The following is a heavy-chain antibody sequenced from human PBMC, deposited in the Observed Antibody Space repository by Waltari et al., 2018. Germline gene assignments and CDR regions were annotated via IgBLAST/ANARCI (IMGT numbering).Heavy chain of an antibody. CDR2: ISSGGST. Sequence: EVQLVESGGGLIQPGGSLRLSCAASGFTVSSNYMSWVRQAPGKGLEWVSVISSGGSTYYADSVKGRFTISRDNSKNTLYLQMNSLRAEDTAVYYCARDNTAMASFDYWGQGTLVTVSS. CDR3: ARDNTAMASFDY. J-gene: IGHJ4*02. CDR1: GFTVSSNY. D-gene: IGHD5-18*01. V-gene: IGHV3-53*01.